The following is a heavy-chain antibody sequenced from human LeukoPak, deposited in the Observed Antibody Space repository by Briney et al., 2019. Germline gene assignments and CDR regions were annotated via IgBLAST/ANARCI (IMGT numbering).Heavy chain of an antibody. D-gene: IGHD6-13*01. Sequence: ASVKVSCKASGYSFTNHGITWVRQAPGQGLEWMGWISAYNGDTKYAQMLQGRVTMTTDTSTTTAYMELRSLRSDDTAVYYCARDPSNSSSWYAYFDLWGRGTLVTVSS. CDR1: GYSFTNHG. CDR2: ISAYNGDT. CDR3: ARDPSNSSSWYAYFDL. V-gene: IGHV1-18*01. J-gene: IGHJ2*01.